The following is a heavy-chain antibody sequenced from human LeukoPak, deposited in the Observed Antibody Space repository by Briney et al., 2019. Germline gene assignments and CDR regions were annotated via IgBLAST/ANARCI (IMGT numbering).Heavy chain of an antibody. CDR2: IIPILGTV. Sequence: GASVKVSCKSSGGTFSSYGISWVRQAPGQGLEWMGGIIPILGTVNYAQKFQGRVTITADKSTSTAYMELSSLRSEDTAVYYCARSLSKGYSSGWFAHYMDVWGKGTTVTVST. CDR1: GGTFSSYG. CDR3: ARSLSKGYSSGWFAHYMDV. V-gene: IGHV1-69*10. J-gene: IGHJ6*04. D-gene: IGHD6-19*01.